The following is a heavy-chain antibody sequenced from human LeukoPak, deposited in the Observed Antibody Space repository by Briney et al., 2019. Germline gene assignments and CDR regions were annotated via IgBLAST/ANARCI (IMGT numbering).Heavy chain of an antibody. V-gene: IGHV5-51*01. J-gene: IGHJ4*02. D-gene: IGHD2-2*01. CDR1: GYSFTSYW. CDR2: IYPGDSDT. Sequence: GESLKISRKGSGYSFTSYWIGWVRQMPGKGLEWMGIIYPGDSDTRYSPSFQGQVTISADKSISTAYLQWSSLKASDTAMYYCARLGHIVVVPAAAGGIDYWGQGTLVTVSS. CDR3: ARLGHIVVVPAAAGGIDY.